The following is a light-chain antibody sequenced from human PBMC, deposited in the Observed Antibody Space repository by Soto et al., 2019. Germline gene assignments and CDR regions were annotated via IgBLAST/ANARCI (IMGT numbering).Light chain of an antibody. J-gene: IGKJ4*01. Sequence: EIVLTQSPGTLSLSPGERATLSCRASQSVSNNYLAWYQQKPGQAPRLLIYDTSTRATGVPTRFSGSGSGTDFTLTISRLEPEDFAVYYCQQYGSSPGLTVGGGTKVDIK. CDR3: QQYGSSPGLT. V-gene: IGKV3-20*01. CDR2: DTS. CDR1: QSVSNNY.